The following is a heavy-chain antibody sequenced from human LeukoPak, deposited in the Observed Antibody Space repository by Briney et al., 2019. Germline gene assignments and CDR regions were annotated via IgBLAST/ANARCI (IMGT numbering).Heavy chain of an antibody. CDR2: IKQDGSEK. CDR3: ARDSNYYDSSGPGWFDP. V-gene: IGHV3-7*01. CDR1: GFAFSSYW. J-gene: IGHJ5*02. Sequence: GGSLRLSCAASGFAFSSYWMSWVRQAPGKGLEWVANIKQDGSEKYYVDSVKGRFTISRDNAKNSLYLQMNSLRAEDTAVYYCARDSNYYDSSGPGWFDPWGQGTLVTVSS. D-gene: IGHD3-22*01.